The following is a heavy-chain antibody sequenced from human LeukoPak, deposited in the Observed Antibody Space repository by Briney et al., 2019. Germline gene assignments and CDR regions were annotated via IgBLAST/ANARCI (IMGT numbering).Heavy chain of an antibody. CDR2: IFYSGSV. J-gene: IGHJ1*01. CDR3: AKDGIVTTT. D-gene: IGHD5-12*01. V-gene: IGHV4-39*07. Sequence: PSETLSLTCTVSGGSIGNSSSYWAWIRQPPGTGLEWIGTIFYSGSVYYKPSLKSRVTISVDTSKNQLSLKLTSVTAADTAVYYCAKDGIVTTTWGQGTLVTVSS. CDR1: GGSIGNSSSY.